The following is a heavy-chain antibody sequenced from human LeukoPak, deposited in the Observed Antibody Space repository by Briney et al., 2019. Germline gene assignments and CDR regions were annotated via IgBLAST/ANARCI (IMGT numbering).Heavy chain of an antibody. V-gene: IGHV4-39*07. CDR3: AALSDSSGYSNHY. CDR2: IYYSGST. J-gene: IGHJ4*02. Sequence: SETLSLTCTVSGGSISSSSYYWGWIRQPPGKGLEWIGSIYYSGSTYYNPSLKSRVTISVDTSKNQFSLKLSSVNAADTAVYYCAALSDSSGYSNHYWGQGTLVTVSS. D-gene: IGHD3-22*01. CDR1: GGSISSSSYY.